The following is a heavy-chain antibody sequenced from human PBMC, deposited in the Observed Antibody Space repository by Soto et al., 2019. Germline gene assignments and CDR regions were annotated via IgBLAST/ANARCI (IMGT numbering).Heavy chain of an antibody. CDR3: ARYSGYDYAFDI. CDR1: GGSISGYY. CDR2: IYYSGST. D-gene: IGHD5-12*01. J-gene: IGHJ3*02. V-gene: IGHV4-59*01. Sequence: PSETLSLTCTVSGGSISGYYWSWIRQPPGKGLEWIGYIYYSGSTNYNPSLKSRVTISVDTSKNQFSLKLSSVTAADTAVYYCARYSGYDYAFDIWGQGTMVTVSS.